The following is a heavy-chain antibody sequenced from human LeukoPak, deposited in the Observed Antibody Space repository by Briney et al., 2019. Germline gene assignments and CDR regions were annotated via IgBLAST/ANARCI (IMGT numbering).Heavy chain of an antibody. CDR3: AKDPNGDWVGGFDM. Sequence: PGGSQRLLCEGCVYTFSNYDMRWVRQAPGKGPEWVAGIRASGSRTHYADSVKGRFIISRDSSKNTVSLQMNNLRAEDTALYYCAKDPNGDWVGGFDMWGQGTMVTVSS. D-gene: IGHD2-21*01. CDR1: VYTFSNYD. J-gene: IGHJ3*02. V-gene: IGHV3-23*01. CDR2: IRASGSRT.